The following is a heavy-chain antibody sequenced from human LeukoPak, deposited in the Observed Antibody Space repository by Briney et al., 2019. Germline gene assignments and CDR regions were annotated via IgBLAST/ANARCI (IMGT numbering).Heavy chain of an antibody. V-gene: IGHV3-23*01. CDR3: AKQPRPYYGGTEFDY. CDR1: GFRFSDYT. D-gene: IGHD4-23*01. J-gene: IGHJ4*02. Sequence: GGSLRLSCAASGFRFSDYTMTWVRQAPGKGPEWVSAIGGRGGSTYYADSLGGRFTISRDNSKDMLYLQMNSLRAEDTAVYYCAKQPRPYYGGTEFDYWGQGTLVTVSS. CDR2: IGGRGGST.